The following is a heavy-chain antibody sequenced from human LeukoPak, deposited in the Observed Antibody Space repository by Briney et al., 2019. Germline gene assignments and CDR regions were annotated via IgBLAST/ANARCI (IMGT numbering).Heavy chain of an antibody. V-gene: IGHV1-2*02. CDR1: GYTFTVYY. D-gene: IGHD1-14*01. CDR3: ARGIPITG. CDR2: INPDSGAT. Sequence: ASVKVSYKSAGYTFTVYYKHWVGQAPGQGLEWMGWINPDSGATNYGQKFQGRVTLTRDTSISTAYMELRRLRSDDTGVYYCARGIPITGWGQGTTVTVSS. J-gene: IGHJ6*02.